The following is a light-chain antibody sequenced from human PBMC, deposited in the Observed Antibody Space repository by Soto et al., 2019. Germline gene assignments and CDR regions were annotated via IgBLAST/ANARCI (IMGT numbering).Light chain of an antibody. CDR3: QQYDTSYLT. Sequence: EIVLTQSPGTLSLSPGERATLSCRAGQNISSKSLAWYQQKPGQAPRLLIYDASTRAADIPDRFSGGGSGTDFTLTVNRLEPEDFAMYYCQQYDTSYLTFGPGTKVDFK. V-gene: IGKV3-20*01. CDR2: DAS. CDR1: QNISSKS. J-gene: IGKJ3*01.